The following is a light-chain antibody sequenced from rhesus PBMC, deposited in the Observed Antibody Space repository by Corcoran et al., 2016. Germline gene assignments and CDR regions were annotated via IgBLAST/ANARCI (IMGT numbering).Light chain of an antibody. J-gene: IGKJ3*01. CDR3: QQYSNWPLT. Sequence: EIVLTQSPATLSLSPGERATLSGRASQSVSSILAWYQQKPGQAPRLLIYASPSRATGIPDRFSGSGSGTDFTLTISSLEPEDVGVYYCQQYSNWPLTFGPGTKLDIQ. CDR2: ASP. V-gene: IGKV3-35*01. CDR1: QSVSSI.